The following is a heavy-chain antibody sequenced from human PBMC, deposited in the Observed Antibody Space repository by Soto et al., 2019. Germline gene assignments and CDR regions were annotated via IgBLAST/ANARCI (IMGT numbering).Heavy chain of an antibody. D-gene: IGHD6-19*01. CDR3: AKDSQPYFSGLFGYYYYYYVMDV. CDR1: GLTFDDYA. Sequence: TRRLPCAASGLTFDDYAMHWVRQATGKGLEWVSGISWNSGSIGYADSVKGRFTISRYYAKNSLYLQMNSLSAEYTALYYFAKDSQPYFSGLFGYYYYYYVMDVWGQGTTVTFSS. V-gene: IGHV3-9*01. CDR2: ISWNSGSI. J-gene: IGHJ6*02.